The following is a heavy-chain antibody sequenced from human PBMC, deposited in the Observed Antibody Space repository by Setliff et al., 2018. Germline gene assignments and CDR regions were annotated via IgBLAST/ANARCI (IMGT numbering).Heavy chain of an antibody. J-gene: IGHJ6*04. V-gene: IGHV3-21*04. CDR2: ISPGSTYT. CDR3: ASPPIRQYNYYMDV. D-gene: IGHD1-20*01. Sequence: GGSLRLSCSASGFTFGSYIMNWVRQAPGKGLQYVASISPGSTYTYYSDSVKGRFTITRDDAKSSLFLQMDSLTAEDTAIYYCASPPIRQYNYYMDVWGKGTTVTVSS. CDR1: GFTFGSYI.